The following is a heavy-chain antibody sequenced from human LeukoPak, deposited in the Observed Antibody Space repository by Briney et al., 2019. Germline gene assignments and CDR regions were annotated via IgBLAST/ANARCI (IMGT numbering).Heavy chain of an antibody. CDR2: IGDSGVRT. J-gene: IGHJ4*02. CDR3: AKDQNYGANDY. D-gene: IGHD3-10*01. CDR1: GFTFSNYA. Sequence: GGSLRLSCAASGFTFSNYAMRWVRQAPGKGLEWVSTIGDSGVRTYYTDSAKGRFTISRDNSKNTLYLQMNSLRVEDTAIYYCAKDQNYGANDYWGQGALVTVSS. V-gene: IGHV3-23*01.